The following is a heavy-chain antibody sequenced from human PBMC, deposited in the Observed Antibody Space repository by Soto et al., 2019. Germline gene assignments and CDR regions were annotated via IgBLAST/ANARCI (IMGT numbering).Heavy chain of an antibody. CDR1: GYTFTNYV. J-gene: IGHJ4*02. CDR3: ARSSRYDSWSYSTSPSYYFDS. Sequence: QVQLVQSGAELKKPGASVKVSCKASGYTFTNYVITWVRQAPGQGLERLGWSKSDNGNTDYAQKVQGGVTMTTDTSMSTTYMELRSMRSDDTAVYYCARSSRYDSWSYSTSPSYYFDSWGQGTLVTVSS. V-gene: IGHV1-18*01. D-gene: IGHD3-3*01. CDR2: SKSDNGNT.